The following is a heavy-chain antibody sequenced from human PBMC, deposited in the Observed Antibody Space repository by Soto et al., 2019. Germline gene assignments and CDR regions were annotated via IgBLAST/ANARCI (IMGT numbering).Heavy chain of an antibody. CDR1: GGTFSSYT. V-gene: IGHV1-69*08. J-gene: IGHJ5*02. CDR3: ARDARSSFDWFDP. Sequence: QVQLVQSGAEVKKPGSSVKVSCKASGGTFSSYTISWVRQAPGQRLEWMGRIIPILGIPNYAQKFQGRVTITADKSTSTAYMELSSLRSEDTAVFYCARDARSSFDWFDPWGQGTLVTVSS. CDR2: IIPILGIP.